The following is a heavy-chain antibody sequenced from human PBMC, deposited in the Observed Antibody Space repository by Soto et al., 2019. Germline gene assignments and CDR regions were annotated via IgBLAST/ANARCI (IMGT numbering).Heavy chain of an antibody. V-gene: IGHV3-23*01. J-gene: IGHJ4*02. CDR1: GLTFTTYA. CDR2: VTDSGGKT. CDR3: AKGFIVAATTPEFDY. D-gene: IGHD1-26*01. Sequence: EVQLLESGGGLVQPGGSLRLYCAASGLTFTTYAMSWVRQAPGKGLEWVSGVTDSGGKTYYADSVKGRFTISRDNSKNTLYLQMNSLRAEDTAVYYCAKGFIVAATTPEFDYWGQGTLVTVSS.